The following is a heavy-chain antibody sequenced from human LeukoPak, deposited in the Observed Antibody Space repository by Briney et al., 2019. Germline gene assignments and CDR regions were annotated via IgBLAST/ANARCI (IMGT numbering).Heavy chain of an antibody. J-gene: IGHJ4*02. CDR3: ARDRAWNYFDY. Sequence: GGSLRLPCAPSGFTFSRHGMHWVRQAPGKGLEWVAIISNDGSRKYYGHSVEGRFTISRDNSKNTLYLQMDSLRAEDTAVYYCARDRAWNYFDYWGQGTLVTVSS. CDR1: GFTFSRHG. D-gene: IGHD3-3*01. CDR2: ISNDGSRK. V-gene: IGHV3-30*03.